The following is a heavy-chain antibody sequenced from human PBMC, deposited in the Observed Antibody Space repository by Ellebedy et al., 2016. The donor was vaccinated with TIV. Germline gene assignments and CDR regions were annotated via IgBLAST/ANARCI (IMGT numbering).Heavy chain of an antibody. CDR2: ISAFNGDT. J-gene: IGHJ4*02. CDR1: GYSFTAYF. Sequence: ASVKVSCKTSGYSFTAYFLHWVRQAPGQGLEWMGWISAFNGDTNYVQKLQDRVTMTSDSSTSTAYLELRSLRSDDTAMYYCARVIGLRDCSGDICSPPPPLDHWGQGALVTVSS. CDR3: ARVIGLRDCSGDICSPPPPLDH. V-gene: IGHV1-18*04. D-gene: IGHD2-15*01.